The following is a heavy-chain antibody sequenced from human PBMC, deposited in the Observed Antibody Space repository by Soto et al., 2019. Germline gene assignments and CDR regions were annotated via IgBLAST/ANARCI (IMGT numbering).Heavy chain of an antibody. CDR1: DYIFTTYG. CDR2: VSPYSNIT. V-gene: IGHV1-18*01. D-gene: IGHD3-10*01. CDR3: ARDRGGTGMFFGMDV. Sequence: ASVKVSCKXSDYIFTTYGISWVRQAPGQGLEWMGWVSPYSNITNYAQKFQGRVTMTTETSTSTVYMELRSLRSDDTAVYFCARDRGGTGMFFGMDVWGQGTTVTVSS. J-gene: IGHJ6*02.